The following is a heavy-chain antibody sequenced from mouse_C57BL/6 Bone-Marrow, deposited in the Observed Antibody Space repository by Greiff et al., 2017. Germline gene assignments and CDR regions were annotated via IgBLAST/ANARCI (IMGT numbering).Heavy chain of an antibody. CDR2: ISNGGGST. V-gene: IGHV5-12*01. D-gene: IGHD1-1*01. J-gene: IGHJ1*03. CDR3: ASYCYVTGGYCDV. CDR1: GFTFSDYY. Sequence: EVQLVESGGGLVQPGGSLKLSCAASGFTFSDYYMYWVRQTPEKRLEWVAYISNGGGSTYYPDNVKGRFTISTDNAKSTLYLPLSRLKSEDTAMDYWASYCYVTGGYCDVWGTGTTVTVSS.